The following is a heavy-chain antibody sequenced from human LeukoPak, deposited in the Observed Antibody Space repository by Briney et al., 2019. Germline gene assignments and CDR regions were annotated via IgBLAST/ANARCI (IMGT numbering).Heavy chain of an antibody. CDR3: AKDHRWLVDY. Sequence: GGSLRLSCAASGFTFGTYSMHWVRQAPGKGLEWVAIISSARTIINYADSVKGRFSISRDNSKNTLYLQMDSLRVEDTAVYYCAKDHRWLVDYWGQGSLVTVSS. J-gene: IGHJ4*02. CDR2: ISSARTII. CDR1: GFTFGTYS. V-gene: IGHV3-30-3*01. D-gene: IGHD6-19*01.